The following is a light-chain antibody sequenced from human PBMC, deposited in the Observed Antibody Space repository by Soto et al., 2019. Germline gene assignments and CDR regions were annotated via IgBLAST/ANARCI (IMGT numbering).Light chain of an antibody. J-gene: IGKJ1*01. Sequence: DIVMTQSPVTLSVSPGDRATLSCRASQSVGHNLAWFQQKPAPAPRLLIFGASAGATGILDRFSGSGLGTEFTPTSSSLQSEDVAFYYYQQYNNCPRTFGQGTKVEMK. CDR1: QSVGHN. CDR2: GAS. CDR3: QQYNNCPRT. V-gene: IGKV3-15*01.